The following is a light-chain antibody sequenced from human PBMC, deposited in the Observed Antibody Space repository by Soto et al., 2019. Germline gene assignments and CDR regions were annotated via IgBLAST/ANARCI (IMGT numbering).Light chain of an antibody. J-gene: IGLJ2*01. Sequence: QSALTQPASVSGSPGQSITISCTGTSSDVGSYNLVSWYQQHPGKAPKLMIYEGSKRPSGVSNRFSGSKSGNTASLTISGLQAEDEAFYSCFSYAGRDTLVVSGGGTQLTVL. V-gene: IGLV2-23*01. CDR2: EGS. CDR3: FSYAGRDTLVV. CDR1: SSDVGSYNL.